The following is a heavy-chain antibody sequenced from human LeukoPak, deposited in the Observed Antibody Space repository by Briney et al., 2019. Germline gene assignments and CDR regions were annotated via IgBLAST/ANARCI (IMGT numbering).Heavy chain of an antibody. CDR1: GFTFSNHW. D-gene: IGHD7-27*01. Sequence: GESLKLSCAASGFTFSNHWMHWVRQVSGKGLVWVSRINTNGSDTSYADSVEGRFTISRDNARNTLYLQMNSLRPEDTAVYYCARNNWGLDDWGQGTLVTVSS. CDR3: ARNNWGLDD. CDR2: INTNGSDT. J-gene: IGHJ4*02. V-gene: IGHV3-74*01.